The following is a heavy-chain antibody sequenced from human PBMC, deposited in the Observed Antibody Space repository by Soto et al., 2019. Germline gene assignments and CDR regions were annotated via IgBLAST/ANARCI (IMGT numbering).Heavy chain of an antibody. D-gene: IGHD2-8*01. CDR2: INHSGST. V-gene: IGHV4-34*01. CDR1: GGSFSGYY. CDR3: ARGKHCTNGVCYTPYYYYYGMDV. J-gene: IGHJ6*02. Sequence: SETLSLTCAVYGGSFSGYYWSWIRQPPGKXLEWIGEINHSGSTNYNPSLKSRVTISVDTSKNQFSLKLSSVTAADTAVYYCARGKHCTNGVCYTPYYYYYGMDVWGQGTTVTVSS.